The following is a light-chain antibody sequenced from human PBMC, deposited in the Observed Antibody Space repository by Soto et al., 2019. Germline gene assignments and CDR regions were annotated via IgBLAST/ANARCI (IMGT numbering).Light chain of an antibody. CDR3: QQRSSWPLLT. CDR2: DAS. V-gene: IGKV3-11*01. CDR1: QSVSNY. J-gene: IGKJ4*01. Sequence: EIVLTQSPATLSLSPGERATLSCRASQSVSNYLAWFQQKPGQAPRLLIYDASNRATAIPARFSGSGSGTDFTLTNSSLEPEDFAVYYCQQRSSWPLLTFGGGTKVEI.